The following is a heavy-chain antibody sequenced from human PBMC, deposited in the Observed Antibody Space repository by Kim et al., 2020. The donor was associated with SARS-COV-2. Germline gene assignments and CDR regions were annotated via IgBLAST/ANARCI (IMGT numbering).Heavy chain of an antibody. V-gene: IGHV4-39*07. CDR2: LDYSGSS. CDR3: ARTTVVTGGGFDI. D-gene: IGHD2-21*02. J-gene: IGHJ3*02. Sequence: SETLSLTCAVSGGSIQSHGLFWGWIRQPPGKGLEWLVSLDYSGSSYHTPSLKSLLTLSRDTSKNQFSLRLNSVTATDTAMYYCARTTVVTGGGFDIWGLGTMVSVSS. CDR1: GGSIQSHGLF.